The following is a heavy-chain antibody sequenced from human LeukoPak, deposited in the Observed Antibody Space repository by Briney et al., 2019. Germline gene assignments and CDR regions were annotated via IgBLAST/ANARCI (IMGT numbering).Heavy chain of an antibody. CDR3: TRRWLGSSVAAFDF. CDR1: GDTISRSSYY. Sequence: SETLFLTCIVSGDTISRSSYYWGWIRQPPGKGLEWIATIYSGGSAYYNPSLKSRVTISVDTSKNQFSLKLSSVTAADTAVYYCTRRWLGSSVAAFDFWGQGTLVTVSS. CDR2: IYSGGSA. J-gene: IGHJ4*02. D-gene: IGHD6-19*01. V-gene: IGHV4-39*01.